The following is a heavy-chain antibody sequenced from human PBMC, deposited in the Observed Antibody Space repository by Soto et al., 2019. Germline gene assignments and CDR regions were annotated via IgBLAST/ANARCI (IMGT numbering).Heavy chain of an antibody. J-gene: IGHJ6*03. CDR1: GGSISTYY. CDR3: ARIYYGSGSYYNPKYYYYYYMDV. Sequence: SETLSLTCTVSGGSISTYYWTWIRQPPGKGLEWIGYINYRGNTNYNPSLKSRVTISVDTSKNQFSLKLSSVTAADTAVYYCARIYYGSGSYYNPKYYYYYYMDVWGKGTTVTVSS. D-gene: IGHD3-10*01. CDR2: INYRGNT. V-gene: IGHV4-59*01.